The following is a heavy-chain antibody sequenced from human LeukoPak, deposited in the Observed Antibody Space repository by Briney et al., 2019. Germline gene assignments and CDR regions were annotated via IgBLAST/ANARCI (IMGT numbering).Heavy chain of an antibody. CDR1: GGSMRTYY. Sequence: ETLSLICTVSGGSMRTYYCTWIGQPPGKGLEWIGFIYYTGRTNYNPSLKSRFTISVDTSKNHFSLRLSSVPAADTAVYYCAGMRITSPTVRTIDYWGESPLDPVSS. CDR3: AGMRITSPTVRTIDY. CDR2: IYYTGRT. D-gene: IGHD1-14*01. J-gene: IGHJ4*02. V-gene: IGHV4-59*01.